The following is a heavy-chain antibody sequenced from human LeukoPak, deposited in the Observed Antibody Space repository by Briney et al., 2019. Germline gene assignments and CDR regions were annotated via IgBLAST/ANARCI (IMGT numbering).Heavy chain of an antibody. Sequence: PGGSLRLSCAASGFSFSTYAMHWVRQAPGKGLEWVGRIKSKTDGGTTDCAAPVKGRFTISRDNSKNTLYLQMNSLRAEDTAVYYCAKEGFYGDSYYYYYYYMDVWGKGTTVTVSS. V-gene: IGHV3-15*01. D-gene: IGHD4-17*01. CDR2: IKSKTDGGTT. CDR1: GFSFSTYA. CDR3: AKEGFYGDSYYYYYYYMDV. J-gene: IGHJ6*03.